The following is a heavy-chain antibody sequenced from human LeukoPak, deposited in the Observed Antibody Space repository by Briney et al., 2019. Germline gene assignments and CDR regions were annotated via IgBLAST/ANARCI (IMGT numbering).Heavy chain of an antibody. CDR2: IYYSGST. V-gene: IGHV4-59*01. CDR1: GGSISNYY. D-gene: IGHD3-22*01. CDR3: TSYYYDSRSWFDP. Sequence: PSETLSLTCTVSGGSISNYYWSWIRQPPGKGLEWIGYIYYSGSTNYNPSLKTRVTISVGTSKNQFSLKLSSVTAADTAVYYCTSYYYDSRSWFDPWGQGTQVTVPS. J-gene: IGHJ5*02.